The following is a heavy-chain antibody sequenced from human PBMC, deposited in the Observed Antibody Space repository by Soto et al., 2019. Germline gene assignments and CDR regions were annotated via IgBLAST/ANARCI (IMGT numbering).Heavy chain of an antibody. V-gene: IGHV1-8*01. CDR2: MNPNSGNT. CDR1: GYTFTSYD. J-gene: IGHJ3*02. D-gene: IGHD2-15*01. Sequence: ASVKVSCKASGYTFTSYDINLVRQATGQGLEWMGWMNPNSGNTGYAQKFQGRVTMTRNTSISTAYMELSSLRSEDTAVYYCARLSATKILGAFDIWGQGTMVTVSS. CDR3: ARLSATKILGAFDI.